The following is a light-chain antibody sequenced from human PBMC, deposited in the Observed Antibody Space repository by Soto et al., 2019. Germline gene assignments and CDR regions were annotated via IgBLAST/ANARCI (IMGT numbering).Light chain of an antibody. CDR2: DAS. Sequence: DIQMTQSPSSLSASVGDRVTITCRASQSISTSLCWFQQKPGRAPKLLISDASTLQSGVPSRFSGSGFGTDFTLTISSLQPEDFAAYYCLQSYSTPPTFGQGTKVEIK. CDR1: QSISTS. J-gene: IGKJ1*01. CDR3: LQSYSTPPT. V-gene: IGKV1-39*01.